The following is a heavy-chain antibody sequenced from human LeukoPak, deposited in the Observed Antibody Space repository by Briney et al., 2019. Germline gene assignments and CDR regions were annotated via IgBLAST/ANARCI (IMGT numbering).Heavy chain of an antibody. CDR3: TRELAGTTVED. D-gene: IGHD1-1*01. Sequence: SETLSLTCTVSSGSISSSSYYWGWIRQPPGKGLEWIGSIYYSGSTYYNPSLKSRVTISVDTSKNQFSLTLTSVTAADTALYYCTRELAGTTVEDWGQGTLVTVSS. J-gene: IGHJ4*02. CDR1: SGSISSSSYY. CDR2: IYYSGST. V-gene: IGHV4-39*02.